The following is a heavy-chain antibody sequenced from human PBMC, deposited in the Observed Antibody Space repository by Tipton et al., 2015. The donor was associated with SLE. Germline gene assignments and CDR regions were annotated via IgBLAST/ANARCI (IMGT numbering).Heavy chain of an antibody. V-gene: IGHV4-61*01. CDR3: ARGRRGAAAGDFYYYYMDV. Sequence: LRLSCSVAGVSISSDFDFWNWVRQPPGKGLEWIGYMYFSGSAGYNPSLKSRVSISVDTSRNEFSLKMNSVTSADTAVYYCARGRRGAAAGDFYYYYMDVWGKGTTVTVSS. D-gene: IGHD6-13*01. CDR1: GVSISSDFDF. J-gene: IGHJ6*03. CDR2: MYFSGSA.